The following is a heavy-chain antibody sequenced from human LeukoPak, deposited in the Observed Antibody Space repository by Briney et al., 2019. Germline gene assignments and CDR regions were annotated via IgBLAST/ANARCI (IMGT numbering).Heavy chain of an antibody. CDR1: GYTFTSYD. J-gene: IGHJ6*02. D-gene: IGHD6-19*01. CDR2: MNPNSGNT. Sequence: GASVKVSCKASGYTFTSYDINWVRQATGQGLEWMGWMNPNSGNTGYAQKFQGRVTMSRNTSISTAYMELSSLRSEDTAVYYCARGLYRGGWYGYYYYYGMDVWGQGTTVTVSS. CDR3: ARGLYRGGWYGYYYYYGMDV. V-gene: IGHV1-8*01.